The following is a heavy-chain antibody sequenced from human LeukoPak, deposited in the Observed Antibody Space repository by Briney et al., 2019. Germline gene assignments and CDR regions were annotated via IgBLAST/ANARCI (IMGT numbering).Heavy chain of an antibody. CDR1: GFTFNNYA. V-gene: IGHV3-23*01. CDR3: TKTTTGYSSGQYPGWPADH. Sequence: GGSLRLSGTASGFTFNNYAMYWVRQAPRKGLEWVAGIFGSGGSAHYADSVKGRFTISRDNSKNTVYLQMDSLRGEDTALYYCTKTTTGYSSGQYPGWPADHWGQGALVTVSS. CDR2: IFGSGGSA. D-gene: IGHD3-22*01. J-gene: IGHJ4*02.